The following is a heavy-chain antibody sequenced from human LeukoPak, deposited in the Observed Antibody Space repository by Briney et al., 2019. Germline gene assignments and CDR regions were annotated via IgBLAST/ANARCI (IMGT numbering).Heavy chain of an antibody. CDR1: GFTFSSYA. J-gene: IGHJ5*02. CDR3: AKVARSGTNWFDP. Sequence: WGSLRLSCAASGFTFSSYAMTWVCHAPGKGLELVSAITVSGGSTYYSDSVKGRFTISRDNSKNTLYLQMNSLRAEDTAVYYCAKVARSGTNWFDPWGQGTLVTVSS. CDR2: ITVSGGST. V-gene: IGHV3-23*01.